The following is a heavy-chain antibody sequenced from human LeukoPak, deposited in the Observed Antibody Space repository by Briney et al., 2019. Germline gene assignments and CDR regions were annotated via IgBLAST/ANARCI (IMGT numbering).Heavy chain of an antibody. D-gene: IGHD1-26*01. CDR1: RGSISSGGYY. CDR2: IYIDGST. Sequence: SQTLSLTCTVSRGSISSGGYYWSWIRQPAGKGLEWIGRIYIDGSTNYNSSLKSRVTISIDASKNQFSLKLSSVTAADTAIYYCARSVRYYISDRGYWGQGIMVTVSS. V-gene: IGHV4-61*02. CDR3: ARSVRYYISDRGY. J-gene: IGHJ4*02.